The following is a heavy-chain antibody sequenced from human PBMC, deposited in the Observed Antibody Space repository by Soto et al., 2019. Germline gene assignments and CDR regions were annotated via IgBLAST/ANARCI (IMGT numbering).Heavy chain of an antibody. CDR1: GFTFSNAW. CDR2: IKSKTDGGTT. J-gene: IGHJ4*02. D-gene: IGHD3-3*01. Sequence: GGSLRLSCAASGFTFSNAWMSWVRQAPGKGLEWVGRIKSKTDGGTTDYAAPVKGRFTISRDDSKNTLYLQMNSLKTEDTAVYYCTTDRVELRFLEWPAGFWGQGTLVTVSS. V-gene: IGHV3-15*01. CDR3: TTDRVELRFLEWPAGF.